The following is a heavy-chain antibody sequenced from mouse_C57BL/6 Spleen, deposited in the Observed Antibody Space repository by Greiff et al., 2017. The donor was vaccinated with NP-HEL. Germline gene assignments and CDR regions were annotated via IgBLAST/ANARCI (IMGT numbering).Heavy chain of an antibody. Sequence: VQLQQSGAELVKPGASVKLSCTASGFNIKDYYMHWVKQRTEQGLEWIGRIDPEDGETKYATKIQRKATRTADKTSNTAYLQLSSLTSEDTAVYYWARRVPLEDWGQGTTRTVSS. J-gene: IGHJ2*01. CDR2: IDPEDGET. V-gene: IGHV14-2*01. D-gene: IGHD2-14*01. CDR3: ARRVPLED. CDR1: GFNIKDYY.